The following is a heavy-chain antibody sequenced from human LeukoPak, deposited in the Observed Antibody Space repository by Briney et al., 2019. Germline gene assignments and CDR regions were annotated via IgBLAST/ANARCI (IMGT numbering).Heavy chain of an antibody. CDR2: INHSGST. CDR3: ARGKKYSSSFKGLSWFDP. CDR1: GGSFSGYY. Sequence: PSETLSLTCAVYGGSFSGYYWSWIRQPPGKGLEWIGEINHSGSTNYNPSLKGRVTISVDTSKNQFSLKLSSVTAADTAVYYCARGKKYSSSFKGLSWFDPWGQGTLVTVSS. V-gene: IGHV4-34*01. J-gene: IGHJ5*02. D-gene: IGHD6-6*01.